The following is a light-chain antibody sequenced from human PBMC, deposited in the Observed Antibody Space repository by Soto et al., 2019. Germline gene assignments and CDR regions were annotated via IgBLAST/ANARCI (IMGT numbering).Light chain of an antibody. V-gene: IGKV3-20*01. CDR3: QQYGSSLT. CDR2: GAS. J-gene: IGKJ1*01. Sequence: EIVLTQSPGTLSLSPGEGATLSCRASQSVNSDSLAWYQQKPGQAPRLLISGASTRATGIPDRFRGSGSGTVFTLTISRLEPEDFAVYWCQQYGSSLTFGQGTKVDIK. CDR1: QSVNSDS.